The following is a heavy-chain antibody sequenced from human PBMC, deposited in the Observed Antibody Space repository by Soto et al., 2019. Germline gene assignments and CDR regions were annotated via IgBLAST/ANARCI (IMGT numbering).Heavy chain of an antibody. V-gene: IGHV3-23*01. CDR3: AKVPIFGVVSRSYGMDV. CDR2: ISGSGDNT. J-gene: IGHJ6*02. Sequence: GGSLRLSCAASGFTFTSYAMNWVRQAPGKGLEWVSAISGSGDNTYYADSVKGRFAISRDNSKNTLYLQMNSLRAEDTAVYYCAKVPIFGVVSRSYGMDVWGQGTTVTVAS. CDR1: GFTFTSYA. D-gene: IGHD3-3*02.